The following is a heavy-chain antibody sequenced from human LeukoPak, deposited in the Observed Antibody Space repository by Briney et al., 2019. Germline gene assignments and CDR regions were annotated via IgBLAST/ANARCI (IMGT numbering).Heavy chain of an antibody. CDR2: IYSGGST. Sequence: GGSLRLSCAASGFAVSSNYMSWVRQAPGKWLEWVSGIYSGGSTYYGDSVKGRFTIFRDNSKNTLYLQMNSLRAEDTAVFYCARVSPNTVTTLQYFDYWGQGTLVTVSS. J-gene: IGHJ4*02. D-gene: IGHD4-17*01. CDR3: ARVSPNTVTTLQYFDY. V-gene: IGHV3-53*01. CDR1: GFAVSSNY.